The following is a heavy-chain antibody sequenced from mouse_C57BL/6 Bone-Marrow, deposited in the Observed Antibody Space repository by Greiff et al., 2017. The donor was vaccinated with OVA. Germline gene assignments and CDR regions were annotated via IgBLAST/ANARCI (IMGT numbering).Heavy chain of an antibody. CDR3: ARRYYGSSYSYWYFDV. V-gene: IGHV1-55*01. J-gene: IGHJ1*03. CDR2: IYPGSGST. D-gene: IGHD1-1*01. CDR1: GYTFTSYW. Sequence: QVQLQQPGAELVKPGASVKMSCKASGYTFTSYWITWVKQRPGQGLEWIGDIYPGSGSTNYNEKFKSKATLTVDTSSSTAYMQLSSLTSEDSAVYYCARRYYGSSYSYWYFDVWGTGTTVTVSS.